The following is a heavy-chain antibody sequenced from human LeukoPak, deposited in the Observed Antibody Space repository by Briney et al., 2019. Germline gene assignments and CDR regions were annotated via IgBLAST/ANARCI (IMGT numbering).Heavy chain of an antibody. V-gene: IGHV2-5*02. CDR2: IYWDDAK. CDR3: AHTVTYSLGDAFDI. J-gene: IGHJ3*02. D-gene: IGHD2-15*01. CDR1: GFSLSTSGVG. Sequence: SGPTLVKPTQTLTLTCTFSGFSLSTSGVGVGWFRQPPRKALEWLALIYWDDAKRYSPSLKNRLTITQDTSNKQVVLTMTNMDPVDTATYYCAHTVTYSLGDAFDIWGQGTMVTVSS.